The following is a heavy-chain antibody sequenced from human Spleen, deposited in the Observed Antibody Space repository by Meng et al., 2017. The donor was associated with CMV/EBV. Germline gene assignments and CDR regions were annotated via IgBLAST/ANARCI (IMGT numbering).Heavy chain of an antibody. CDR3: AKDVDSSGWRYFDY. D-gene: IGHD3-22*01. J-gene: IGHJ4*02. V-gene: IGHV3-9*03. Sequence: SLKISCVASGFTFDDYAMHWVRQVPGKGLEWVSGISWNSGDIGYADSVKGRFTISRDNAKNFLYLQMNSPRAEDMALYYCAKDVDSSGWRYFDYWGQGTLVTVSS. CDR2: ISWNSGDI. CDR1: GFTFDDYA.